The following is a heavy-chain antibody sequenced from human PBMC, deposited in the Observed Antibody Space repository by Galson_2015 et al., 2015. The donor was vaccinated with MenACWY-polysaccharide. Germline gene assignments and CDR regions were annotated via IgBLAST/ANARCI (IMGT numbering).Heavy chain of an antibody. D-gene: IGHD3/OR15-3a*01. J-gene: IGHJ4*02. CDR3: LIFGTGGRFY. CDR1: GFTFSNYG. Sequence: SLRLSCAASGFTFSNYGMDWVRQAPGKGLDWVSAMSRSGTTYYAASVKGRFTISRANSKNTLYLQMNSLRAKDTAVFYCLIFGTGGRFYRGQGILFTFPS. V-gene: IGHV3-23*01. CDR2: MSRSGTT.